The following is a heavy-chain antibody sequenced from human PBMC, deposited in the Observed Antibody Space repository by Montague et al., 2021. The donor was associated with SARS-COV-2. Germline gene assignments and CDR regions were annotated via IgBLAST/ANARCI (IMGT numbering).Heavy chain of an antibody. CDR1: GGSFSGYY. CDR3: ARGYDQVWGCCRYLHWFDP. V-gene: IGHV4-34*01. Sequence: SETLSLTCAVYGGSFSGYYWSWIRQPPGKGLEWVGEINHSGSTNYSSSLKSRVNISVDTSKNQFPLNLSPVTAADTAVYYCARGYDQVWGCCRYLHWFDPWGQGTLVTVSS. J-gene: IGHJ5*02. CDR2: INHSGST. D-gene: IGHD3-16*02.